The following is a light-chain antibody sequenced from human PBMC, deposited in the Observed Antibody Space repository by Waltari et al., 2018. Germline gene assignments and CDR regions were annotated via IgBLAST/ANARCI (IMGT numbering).Light chain of an antibody. J-gene: IGKJ1*01. Sequence: DIQMPQSPSTLPASVGDSLTITCRASQSVFDWLAWYQQKPGKAPKLLIYQASTLQNGVPSRFRASGSGTVFTLTINTLQPDDFATYYCQEYNSNSWTFGQGTKVEIK. CDR2: QAS. CDR3: QEYNSNSWT. V-gene: IGKV1-5*03. CDR1: QSVFDW.